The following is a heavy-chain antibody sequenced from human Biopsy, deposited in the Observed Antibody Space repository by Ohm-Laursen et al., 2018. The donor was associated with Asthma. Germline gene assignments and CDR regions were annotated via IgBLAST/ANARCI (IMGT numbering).Heavy chain of an antibody. CDR3: ASDFPKDYVRYNFQF. Sequence: SPVKVSCKAPGGTFSNFAISWVRQAPGQGLEWMGGHDHEEGGTVNARRFQGRVTMTEDTSTDTAYMELSSLSSDDTAVYYCASDFPKDYVRYNFQFWGQGTLVTVSS. J-gene: IGHJ4*02. V-gene: IGHV1-24*01. CDR1: GGTFSNFA. CDR2: HDHEEGGT. D-gene: IGHD4-17*01.